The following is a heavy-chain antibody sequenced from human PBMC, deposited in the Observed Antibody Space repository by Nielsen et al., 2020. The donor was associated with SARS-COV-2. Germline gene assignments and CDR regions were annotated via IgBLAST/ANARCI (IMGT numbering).Heavy chain of an antibody. D-gene: IGHD6-13*01. CDR2: ISWNSGSI. J-gene: IGHJ4*02. CDR3: AKAPNPLAAAGYYYFDY. V-gene: IGHV3-9*01. CDR1: GFTFTNYG. Sequence: GGSLRLSCAASGFTFTNYGMTWVRQDPGKGLEWVSGISWNSGSIGYADSVKGRFTISRDNAKNSLYLQMNSLRAEDTALYYCAKAPNPLAAAGYYYFDYWGQGTLVTVSS.